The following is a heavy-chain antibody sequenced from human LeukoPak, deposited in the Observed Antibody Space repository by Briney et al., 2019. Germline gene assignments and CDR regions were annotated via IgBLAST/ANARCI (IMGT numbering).Heavy chain of an antibody. CDR1: X. V-gene: IGHV3-11*01. CDR2: ITSSDSTI. D-gene: IGHD3-3*01. CDR3: ARGDFWSGYWYFDL. Sequence: XMXXIRQAPGKGLEWVSYITSSDSTIYYADSVKGRFTISRDNAKNSLYLQMHSLRAEDTAVYYCARGDFWSGYWYFDLWGRGTLVTVSS. J-gene: IGHJ2*01.